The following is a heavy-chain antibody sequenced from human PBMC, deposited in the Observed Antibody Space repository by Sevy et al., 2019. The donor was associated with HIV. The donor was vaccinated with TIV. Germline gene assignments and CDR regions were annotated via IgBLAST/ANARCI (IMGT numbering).Heavy chain of an antibody. D-gene: IGHD2-8*01. V-gene: IGHV3-23*01. CDR2: LSFGCGEI. Sequence: GESLKISCAASGFTISKHSMSWVRQPPGKGLEWVSTLSFGCGEINYADSVKGRFTISRDNSKSSVYLQMNNLRPEDTAVYYCAREGCTKPHDYWGQGTLVTVSS. CDR1: GFTISKHS. J-gene: IGHJ4*02. CDR3: AREGCTKPHDY.